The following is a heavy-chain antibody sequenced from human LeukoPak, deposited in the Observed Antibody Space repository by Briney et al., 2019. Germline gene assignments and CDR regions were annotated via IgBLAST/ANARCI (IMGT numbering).Heavy chain of an antibody. J-gene: IGHJ4*02. CDR3: AKGAYDYIEMGYFDY. CDR2: IGIDSGNT. D-gene: IGHD5-12*01. Sequence: GGSLRLSCAASGFTFRDYSMNWVRQAPGKGLEWISYIGIDSGNTNYADSVKGRFTISGDKAKNSLYLQMNSLRAEDTAVYYCAKGAYDYIEMGYFDYWGQGTLVTVSS. V-gene: IGHV3-48*01. CDR1: GFTFRDYS.